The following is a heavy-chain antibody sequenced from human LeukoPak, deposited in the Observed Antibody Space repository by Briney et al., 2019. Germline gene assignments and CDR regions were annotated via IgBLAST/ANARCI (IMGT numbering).Heavy chain of an antibody. Sequence: GGSLRLSCAASGFTVSSNYMSWVRQAPGKGLEWVSVIYSGGSTYYADSVKGRFTISRDNSKNTLYLQMNSLRAEDTAVYYCARDYVSQRLPTARRDPPIGAFDIWGQGTMVTVSS. CDR3: ARDYVSQRLPTARRDPPIGAFDI. J-gene: IGHJ3*02. D-gene: IGHD3-10*02. V-gene: IGHV3-66*01. CDR2: IYSGGST. CDR1: GFTVSSNY.